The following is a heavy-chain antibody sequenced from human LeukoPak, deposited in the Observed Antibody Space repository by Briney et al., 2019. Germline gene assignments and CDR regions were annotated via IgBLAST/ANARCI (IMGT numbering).Heavy chain of an antibody. J-gene: IGHJ4*02. CDR2: ISSSGAGT. CDR1: GFTFSSYA. CDR3: AKGFRIPDY. Sequence: GGSLRLSCAASGFTFSSYAMIWVRQAPGKGLEWVSGISSSGAGTYYAASVKGRFTISRDNSMNTLYLQMNGLRAGDTAVYYCAKGFRIPDYWGQGTLVTVSS. V-gene: IGHV3-23*01.